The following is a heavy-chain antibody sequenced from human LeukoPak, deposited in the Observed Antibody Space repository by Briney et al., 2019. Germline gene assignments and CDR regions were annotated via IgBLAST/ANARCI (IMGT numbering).Heavy chain of an antibody. CDR3: ARYGDYEDDY. V-gene: IGHV1-69*04. Sequence: SVKVSCKASGGTFSSYAISWVRQAPGQGLEWMGRIISILGIANYAQKFQGRVTITADKSTSTAYMELSSLRSEDTAVYYCARYGDYEDDYWGQGTLVTVSS. J-gene: IGHJ4*02. D-gene: IGHD4-17*01. CDR1: GGTFSSYA. CDR2: IISILGIA.